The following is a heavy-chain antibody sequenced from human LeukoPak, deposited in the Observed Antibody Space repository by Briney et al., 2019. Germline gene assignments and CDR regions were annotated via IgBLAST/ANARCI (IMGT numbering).Heavy chain of an antibody. CDR3: TTVLELLLSDAFDI. CDR1: GFTFGDYV. V-gene: IGHV3-49*04. J-gene: IGHJ3*02. CDR2: IRSKAYGGTT. Sequence: GGSLRLSCTASGFTFGDYVMSWVRQAPGKGLEWVGFIRSKAYGGTTKNAASVKGRFTISRDDSRSIAYLQMNSLKTEDTAVYYCTTVLELLLSDAFDIWGQGTMVTVSS. D-gene: IGHD1-26*01.